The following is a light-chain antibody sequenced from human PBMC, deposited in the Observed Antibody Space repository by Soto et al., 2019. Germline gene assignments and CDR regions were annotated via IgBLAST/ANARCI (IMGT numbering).Light chain of an antibody. J-gene: IGKJ5*01. CDR3: QQYANWPPT. V-gene: IGKV3-20*01. Sequence: IVLSQSPGPLSFAPGERAKLSARASQRVSSSDLAWYQQKPGQAPRLLIYGASTRATGIPDRFSGSGSGTDFTLTISSLKSEDFVVYYCQQYANWPPTFGQGTRLEIK. CDR2: GAS. CDR1: QRVSSSD.